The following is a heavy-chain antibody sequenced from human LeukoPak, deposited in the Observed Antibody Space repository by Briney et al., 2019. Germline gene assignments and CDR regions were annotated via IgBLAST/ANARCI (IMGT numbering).Heavy chain of an antibody. CDR2: IYYSGST. CDR3: ARHGPHYYFDY. D-gene: IGHD2-8*01. Sequence: SETLSLTCAVYGGSFSGYSWSWIRQPPGKGLEWIGSIYYSGSTYYNPSLKSRVTISVDTSKNQFSLKLSSVTAADTAVYYCARHGPHYYFDYWGQGTLVTVSS. V-gene: IGHV4-34*01. J-gene: IGHJ4*02. CDR1: GGSFSGYS.